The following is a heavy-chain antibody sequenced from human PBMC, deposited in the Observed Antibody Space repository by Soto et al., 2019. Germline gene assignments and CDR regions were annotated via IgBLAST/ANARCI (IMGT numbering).Heavy chain of an antibody. CDR3: ARANYFDF. Sequence: GGSLRLSCAASGFTFRNYWMSWVRQAPGKGLEWVADIRQDGSEKKYLDSVEGRFTISRDNAKNSLYLQMNSLRADDTAVYYCARANYFDFWGQGTLVTVSS. CDR2: IRQDGSEK. J-gene: IGHJ4*02. V-gene: IGHV3-7*04. CDR1: GFTFRNYW.